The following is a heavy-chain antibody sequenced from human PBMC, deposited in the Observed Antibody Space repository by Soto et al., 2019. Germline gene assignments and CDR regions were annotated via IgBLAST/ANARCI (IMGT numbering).Heavy chain of an antibody. CDR2: IYHSGST. D-gene: IGHD3-3*01. CDR3: ARRTYDGLDV. V-gene: IGHV4-4*02. J-gene: IGHJ6*02. CDR1: GGTISSTNW. Sequence: PSETLSLTCTVSGGTISSTNWWTWVRQPPGKGLEWIGEIYHSGSTNYNPSLKSRVTISVDKSKNQFSLKLSFVTAADTAVYYCARRTYDGLDVWGQGTTVTVSS.